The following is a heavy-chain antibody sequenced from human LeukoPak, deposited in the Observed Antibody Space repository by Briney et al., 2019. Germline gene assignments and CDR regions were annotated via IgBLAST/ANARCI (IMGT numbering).Heavy chain of an antibody. CDR1: GFTFSSYA. Sequence: PGGSLRLSCVTSGFTFSSYAMSWVRQAPGKGLEWVSAISGSGGSTYYADSVKGRFTISRDNSKNTLYLQMNSLRAEDTAVYYCAKGAGSGGENWFGPWGQGTLVTVSS. D-gene: IGHD3-10*01. CDR2: ISGSGGST. V-gene: IGHV3-23*01. J-gene: IGHJ5*02. CDR3: AKGAGSGGENWFGP.